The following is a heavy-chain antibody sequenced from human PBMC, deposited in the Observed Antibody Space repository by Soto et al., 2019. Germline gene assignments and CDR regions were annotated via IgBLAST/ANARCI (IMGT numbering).Heavy chain of an antibody. CDR2: IYYSGST. CDR3: ARDRYDHYYYYGMDV. CDR1: VGSISSYY. Sequence: PSETLSLTCTVSVGSISSYYWSWIRQPPGKGLEWIGYIYYSGSTNYNPSLKSRVTISVDTSKNQFSLKLSSVTAADTAVYYCARDRYDHYYYYGMDVWGQGTTVTVSS. J-gene: IGHJ6*02. D-gene: IGHD1-1*01. V-gene: IGHV4-59*01.